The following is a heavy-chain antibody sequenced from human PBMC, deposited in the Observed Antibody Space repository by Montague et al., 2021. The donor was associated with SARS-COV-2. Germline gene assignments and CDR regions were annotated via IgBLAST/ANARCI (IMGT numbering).Heavy chain of an antibody. V-gene: IGHV3-48*02. Sequence: SLRLSCAASGFTFSSFNMNWVRQAPGKGLEWVSFISTSSSNIYYADSVRGRFTISRDQAKNSLYLQMNSLRDEDTAVYYCARERGDYGADGGSDFWGQGTLVTVSS. CDR2: ISTSSSNI. J-gene: IGHJ4*02. CDR3: ARERGDYGADGGSDF. CDR1: GFTFSSFN. D-gene: IGHD3-10*01.